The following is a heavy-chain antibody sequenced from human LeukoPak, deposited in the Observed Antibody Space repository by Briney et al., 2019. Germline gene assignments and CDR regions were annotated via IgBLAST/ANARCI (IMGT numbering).Heavy chain of an antibody. J-gene: IGHJ4*02. CDR1: GFTFSTYA. D-gene: IGHD1-26*01. V-gene: IGHV3-23*01. CDR3: AKHSGSYFIYYFDY. Sequence: GGSLRLSCAASGFTFSTYAVNRVRQAPGKGLEWVSTISGSGYNTYYADSVKGRFTISRDNSQNTLFLQMNSLSAEDTALYYCAKHSGSYFIYYFDYWGQGTLVTVSS. CDR2: ISGSGYNT.